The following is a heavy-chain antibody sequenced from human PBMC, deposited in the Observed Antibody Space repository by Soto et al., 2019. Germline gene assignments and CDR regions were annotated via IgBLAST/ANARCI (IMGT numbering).Heavy chain of an antibody. CDR3: ARQSEYYYASGRAAPLYGMDV. V-gene: IGHV4-39*01. D-gene: IGHD3-10*01. Sequence: NPSETLSLTCTVSGGSISSISSYWGWIRQPPGKGLEWIGNVYYSGSTYSNPSLKSRLTISADTSKNQFSLKLSSVTAADTAVYFCARQSEYYYASGRAAPLYGMDVWGQGTTVTVSS. CDR2: VYYSGST. CDR1: GGSISSISSY. J-gene: IGHJ6*02.